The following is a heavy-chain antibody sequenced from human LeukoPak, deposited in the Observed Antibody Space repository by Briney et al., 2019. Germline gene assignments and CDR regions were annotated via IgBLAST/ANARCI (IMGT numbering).Heavy chain of an antibody. Sequence: GFLRLSCAASGFTFSSYGMHWVRQAPGKGLEWVAVISYDGSNKYYADSVKGRFTISRDNSKNTLYLQMNSLRAEDTAVYYCANLLAAAGTDWGQGTLVTVSS. V-gene: IGHV3-30*18. D-gene: IGHD6-13*01. CDR3: ANLLAAAGTD. J-gene: IGHJ4*02. CDR1: GFTFSSYG. CDR2: ISYDGSNK.